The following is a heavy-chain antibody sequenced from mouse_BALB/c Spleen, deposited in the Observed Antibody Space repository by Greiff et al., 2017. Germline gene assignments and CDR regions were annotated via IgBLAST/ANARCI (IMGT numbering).Heavy chain of an antibody. CDR3: ARRGAYYGNYEGFAY. D-gene: IGHD2-10*01. V-gene: IGHV5-9-4*01. J-gene: IGHJ3*01. CDR1: GFTFSSYA. CDR2: ISSGGSYT. Sequence: EVKVVESGGGLVKPGGSLKLSCAASGFTFSSYAMSWVRQSPEKRLEWVAEISSGGSYTYYPDTVTGRFTISRDNAKNTLYLEMSSLRSEDTAMYYCARRGAYYGNYEGFAYWGQGTLVTVSA.